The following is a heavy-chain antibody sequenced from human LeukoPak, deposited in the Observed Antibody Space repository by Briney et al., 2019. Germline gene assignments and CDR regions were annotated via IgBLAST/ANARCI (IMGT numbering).Heavy chain of an antibody. CDR1: GYIFTSYD. D-gene: IGHD5-18*01. J-gene: IGHJ3*02. Sequence: ASVKVSCKASGYIFTSYDINWVRQATGQGLEWMGWMNPNSGDTGYAQKFQGRVTMTRNTSISTAYMELSSLRSEDTAVYYCARGVDSYGPNDAFDIWGQGTMVTVSS. CDR3: ARGVDSYGPNDAFDI. V-gene: IGHV1-8*01. CDR2: MNPNSGDT.